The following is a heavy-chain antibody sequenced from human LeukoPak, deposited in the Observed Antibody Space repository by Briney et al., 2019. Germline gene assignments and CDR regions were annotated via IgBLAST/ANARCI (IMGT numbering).Heavy chain of an antibody. V-gene: IGHV4-39*07. CDR2: IYYSGST. CDR3: ARVFGELGFGGYYYYYYMDV. D-gene: IGHD3-10*02. J-gene: IGHJ6*03. Sequence: SETLSLTCTVSGGSISSSSYYWGWIRQPPGKGLGWIGSIYYSGSTYYNPSLKSRVTISVDTSKNQFSLKLSSVTAADTAVYYCARVFGELGFGGYYYYYYMDVWGKGTTVTVSS. CDR1: GGSISSSSYY.